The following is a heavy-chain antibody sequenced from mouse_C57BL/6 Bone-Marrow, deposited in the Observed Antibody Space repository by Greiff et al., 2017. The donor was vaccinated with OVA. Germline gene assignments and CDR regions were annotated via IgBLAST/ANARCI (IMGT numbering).Heavy chain of an antibody. CDR3: ARDYYGSSPYYAMDY. D-gene: IGHD1-1*01. CDR1: GFNIKNTY. CDR2: IDPANGNT. J-gene: IGHJ4*01. V-gene: IGHV14-3*01. Sequence: VQLKESVAELVRPGASVKLSCTASGFNIKNTYMHWVKQRPEQGLEWIGRIDPANGNTKYAPKFQGKATITADTSSNTAYLQLSSLTSEDTAIYYCARDYYGSSPYYAMDYWGQGTSVTVSS.